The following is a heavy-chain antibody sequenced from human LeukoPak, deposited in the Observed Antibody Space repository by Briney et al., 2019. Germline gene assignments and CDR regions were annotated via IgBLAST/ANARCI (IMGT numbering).Heavy chain of an antibody. J-gene: IGHJ4*02. D-gene: IGHD6-13*01. CDR1: GFIFNDFW. Sequence: GGSLRLSCTASGFIFNDFWMSWVRQAPGEGLEWVANIRQDGGAKNYVDSVKGRFTISTDNAKKSLYLQMKSLRAEDTAVYYCAPPPIAATGNWGQGTLVTVSS. V-gene: IGHV3-7*01. CDR2: IRQDGGAK. CDR3: APPPIAATGN.